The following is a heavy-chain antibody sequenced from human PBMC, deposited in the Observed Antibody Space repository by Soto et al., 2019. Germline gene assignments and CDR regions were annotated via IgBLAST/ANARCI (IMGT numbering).Heavy chain of an antibody. V-gene: IGHV4-39*01. CDR3: VRRVNIPSWYFDL. CDR2: INYSGTA. CDR1: GASISKTSSY. J-gene: IGHJ2*01. Sequence: QVELQQSGPGVVRPSETLSLTCSVSGASISKTSSYWGWIRQPPGKGLEWIGSINYSGTAYYSPSHRSRATLSVDTSANQFSLRLMSVTAADTAFYFCVRRVNIPSWYFDLWGREKPVIVSS. D-gene: IGHD2-21*01.